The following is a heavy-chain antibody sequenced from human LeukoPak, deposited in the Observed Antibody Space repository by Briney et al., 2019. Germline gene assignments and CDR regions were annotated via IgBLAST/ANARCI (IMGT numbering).Heavy chain of an antibody. Sequence: ASVKVSCKASGYTFTGYYMHWVRQAPGQGLEWMGWINPNSGGTNYAQKFQGRVTMTRDTSISTAYMELSRLRSDDTAVYYCARRAGIALPNYYYYYMDVWGKGTTVTISS. CDR1: GYTFTGYY. CDR2: INPNSGGT. CDR3: ARRAGIALPNYYYYYMDV. J-gene: IGHJ6*03. D-gene: IGHD6-13*01. V-gene: IGHV1-2*02.